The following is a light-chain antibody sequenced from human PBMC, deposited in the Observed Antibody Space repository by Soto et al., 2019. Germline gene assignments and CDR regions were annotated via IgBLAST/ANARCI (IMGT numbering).Light chain of an antibody. CDR3: SSYTSSSTSLYV. CDR1: SSDVGGYNY. Sequence: QSVLTQPASVSGSPGQSITISCTGTSSDVGGYNYVSWYQQHPGKAPKLMIYDVSNRPSGVSNRFSGSKSGNTASLTISGLQAEDESDYYCSSYTSSSTSLYVFGPGTKVTV. V-gene: IGLV2-14*01. J-gene: IGLJ1*01. CDR2: DVS.